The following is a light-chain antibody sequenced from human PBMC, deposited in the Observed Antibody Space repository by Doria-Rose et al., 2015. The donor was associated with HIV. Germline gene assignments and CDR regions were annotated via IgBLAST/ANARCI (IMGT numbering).Light chain of an antibody. CDR1: QSVSSSY. CDR2: GAS. J-gene: IGKJ1*01. Sequence: SLSPGEGATLSCRTSQSVSSSYLAWYQQKPGQAPRLLIYGASRRATGIPDRFSGSGSGTDFTLTVSRLEPEDFAVYYCQHYGSSPRTFGQGTKVEIK. CDR3: QHYGSSPRT. V-gene: IGKV3-20*01.